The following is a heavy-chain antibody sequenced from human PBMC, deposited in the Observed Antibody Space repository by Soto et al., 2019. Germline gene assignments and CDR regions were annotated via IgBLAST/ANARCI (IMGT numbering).Heavy chain of an antibody. Sequence: QVHLVQSGAEVKKPGASVKVSCKTSGYTFTNYHIHWVRQAPGQGLEWLGIINPSDGGTGYAQKFQGRVTMTRDTSTSTVYMDMSSLRSGDTAVCYCARVAHQSLDYWGLGTLVTVSS. CDR3: ARVAHQSLDY. D-gene: IGHD5-12*01. J-gene: IGHJ4*02. CDR2: INPSDGGT. CDR1: GYTFTNYH. V-gene: IGHV1-46*01.